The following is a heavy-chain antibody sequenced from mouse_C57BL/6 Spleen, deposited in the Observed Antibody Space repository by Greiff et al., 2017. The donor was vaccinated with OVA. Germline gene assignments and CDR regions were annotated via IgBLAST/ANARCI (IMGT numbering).Heavy chain of an antibody. D-gene: IGHD1-1*01. Sequence: VQLKESGPGLVKPSQSLSLTCSVTGYSITSGYYWNWIRQFPGNKLEWMGYISYDGSNNYNPSLKNRISITRDTSKNQFFLKLNSVTTEDTATYYCARDLYYYGSSYKGYWGQGTTLTVSS. J-gene: IGHJ2*01. V-gene: IGHV3-6*01. CDR2: ISYDGSN. CDR3: ARDLYYYGSSYKGY. CDR1: GYSITSGYY.